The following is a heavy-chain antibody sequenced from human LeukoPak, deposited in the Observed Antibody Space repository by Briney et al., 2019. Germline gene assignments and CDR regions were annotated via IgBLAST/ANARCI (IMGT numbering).Heavy chain of an antibody. CDR1: GGSFSGYY. V-gene: IGHV4-34*01. CDR2: INHSGST. Sequence: PSETLSLTCAVYGGSFSGYYWSWIRQPPGKGLEWIGEINHSGSTNYNPSLKSRVTISVDTSKNQFSLKLSSVTAADTAVYYCARRLAGPTYFDCWGQGTLVTVSS. CDR3: ARRLAGPTYFDC. D-gene: IGHD6-19*01. J-gene: IGHJ4*02.